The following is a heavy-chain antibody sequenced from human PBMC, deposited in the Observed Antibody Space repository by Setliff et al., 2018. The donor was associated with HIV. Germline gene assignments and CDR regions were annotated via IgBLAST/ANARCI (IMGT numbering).Heavy chain of an antibody. D-gene: IGHD4-17*01. Sequence: SETLSLTCTVSGDSINSGFYHWSWIRQPAGRGLEWIGRISTSGITNYNPSLKSRVTISVDTSKNQFSLRVRSVTAADTAVYYCARLGMTTVGIGDVFDIWGQGTMVTVSS. CDR1: GDSINSGFYH. V-gene: IGHV4-61*02. J-gene: IGHJ3*02. CDR2: ISTSGIT. CDR3: ARLGMTTVGIGDVFDI.